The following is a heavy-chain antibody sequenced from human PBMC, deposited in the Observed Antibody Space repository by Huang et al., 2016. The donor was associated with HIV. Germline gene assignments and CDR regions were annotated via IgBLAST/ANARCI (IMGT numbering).Heavy chain of an antibody. CDR2: IIPTLGTT. CDR3: ATVHYYDTSGPQRGYFDN. CDR1: GGYFRNLD. Sequence: QVQLVQSGAEVKKPGSSVKVSCKASGGYFRNLDLGWVRQAPGQGLEWMGGIIPTLGTTNYEQKVHGRVTIIADESTSTAYMELSSLRSEDTAVYYCATVHYYDTSGPQRGYFDNWGQGTLVTVSS. D-gene: IGHD3-22*01. J-gene: IGHJ4*02. V-gene: IGHV1-69*01.